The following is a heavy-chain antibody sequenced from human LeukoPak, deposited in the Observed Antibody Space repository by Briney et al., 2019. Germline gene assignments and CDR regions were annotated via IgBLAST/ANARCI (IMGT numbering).Heavy chain of an antibody. D-gene: IGHD1-26*01. CDR2: ISGSGHSI. Sequence: PGGSLRLSCAASGFTFSSYAMSWVRQAPGKGLEWVSAISGSGHSIYYADSAKGRFTISRDNSKNTLYLQMNSLRGEDTAVYYCGATGVLLSNWFDPWGQGTLVTVSS. CDR3: GATGVLLSNWFDP. J-gene: IGHJ5*02. V-gene: IGHV3-23*01. CDR1: GFTFSSYA.